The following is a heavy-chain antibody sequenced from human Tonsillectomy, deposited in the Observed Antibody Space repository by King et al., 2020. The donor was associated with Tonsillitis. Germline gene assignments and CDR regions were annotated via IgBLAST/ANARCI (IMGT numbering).Heavy chain of an antibody. CDR1: GGSISGDY. CDR2: IYDSGTT. J-gene: IGHJ3*02. D-gene: IGHD5-18*01. CDR3: AREISTDVDTSMVDAFDI. Sequence: VQLQESGPGLLKPSETLSLTCTVSGGSISGDYWSWIRQPPGKGLEWIANIYDSGTTNYNPSLKLRVTISIDTSNNQFSLKLSSVTAADTAVYYCAREISTDVDTSMVDAFDIWGQGTMVTVS. V-gene: IGHV4-59*01.